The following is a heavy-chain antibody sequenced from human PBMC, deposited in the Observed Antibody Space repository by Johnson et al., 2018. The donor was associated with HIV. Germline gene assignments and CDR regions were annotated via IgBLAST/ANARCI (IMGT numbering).Heavy chain of an antibody. CDR1: GFTFSSYD. CDR2: ITVSGDNT. V-gene: IGHV3-23*04. J-gene: IGHJ3*02. CDR3: AKGVRGSSCYDAFDI. D-gene: IGHD6-6*01. Sequence: VQLVESGGGLVQPGGSLRLSCAASGFTFSSYDMHWVRQATGKGLEWVSAITVSGDNTYYADSVKGRFTISRDNSKNTLYLQMSSLRADDTAVYYCAKGVRGSSCYDAFDIWGQGTMVTVS.